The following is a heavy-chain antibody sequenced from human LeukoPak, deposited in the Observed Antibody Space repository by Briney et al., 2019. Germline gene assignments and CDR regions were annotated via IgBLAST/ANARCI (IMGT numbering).Heavy chain of an antibody. D-gene: IGHD3-10*01. V-gene: IGHV3-30*04. CDR3: AKDRGFGVFFQYYFEY. CDR1: GFTFTNYA. Sequence: GGSLRLSCAASGFTFTNYALHWVRQAPGKGLEWVAVIFYDGSNKYYADSVKGRFTISRDNSKNSLYLQMNSLRAEDTAVYYCAKDRGFGVFFQYYFEYWGQGTLVTVSS. J-gene: IGHJ4*02. CDR2: IFYDGSNK.